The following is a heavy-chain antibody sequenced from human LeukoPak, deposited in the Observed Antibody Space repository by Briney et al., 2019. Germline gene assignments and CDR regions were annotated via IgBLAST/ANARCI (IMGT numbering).Heavy chain of an antibody. V-gene: IGHV4-59*08. CDR2: IYYSGST. Sequence: SSETLSLTCTVSGGSISSYYWSWIRQPLGKGLEWIGYIYYSGSTNYNPSLKSRVTISVDTSKNQFSLKLGSVTAADTAVYYCARAMVRGVLDYWGQGTLVTVSS. J-gene: IGHJ4*02. CDR3: ARAMVRGVLDY. D-gene: IGHD3-10*01. CDR1: GGSISSYY.